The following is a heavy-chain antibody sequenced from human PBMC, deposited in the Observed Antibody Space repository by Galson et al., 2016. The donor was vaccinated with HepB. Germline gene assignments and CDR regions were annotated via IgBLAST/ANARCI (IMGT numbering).Heavy chain of an antibody. V-gene: IGHV4-39*01. J-gene: IGHJ3*02. CDR3: ATYSYESSAYYPNVFHI. CDR2: ISYGGST. D-gene: IGHD3-22*01. CDR1: GGSIRNTDYY. Sequence: ETLSLSCTVSGGSIRNTDYYWGWIRQPPGQGLEWIGSISYGGSTYYNPSLKSPVTISVDTSKNQFSLRMKSVTAADTAVYYCATYSYESSAYYPNVFHIWGQGTTVIVSS.